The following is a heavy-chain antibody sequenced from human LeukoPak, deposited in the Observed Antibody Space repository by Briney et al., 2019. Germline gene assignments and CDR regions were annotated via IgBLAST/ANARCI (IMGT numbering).Heavy chain of an antibody. CDR1: GFTFSSYE. J-gene: IGHJ4*02. D-gene: IGHD3-22*01. CDR2: ISSGSSTI. Sequence: PGGSLRLSCAASGFTFSSYEMNWVRQAPGKGLEWVSYISSGSSTIYYADSVKGRFTVSRDNAKNSLYIQMKSLRAEDTAIYYCARGLHSRLYDSSGYYPYWGQGTLVTVSS. CDR3: ARGLHSRLYDSSGYYPY. V-gene: IGHV3-48*03.